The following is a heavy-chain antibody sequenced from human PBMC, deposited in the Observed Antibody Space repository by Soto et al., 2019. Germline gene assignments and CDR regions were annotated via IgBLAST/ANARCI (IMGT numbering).Heavy chain of an antibody. D-gene: IGHD2-15*01. CDR3: ARVQGTVVVVASRAYFDS. V-gene: IGHV5-51*01. Sequence: PGESLKISCKVSGYTFTTYWIGWVRQMPGKGLALIGTIHTSDSYTRYSPAFQGHVTITSDKSINTAYLQWSSLKASDTVMYFCARVQGTVVVVASRAYFDSWGQGTLVTVSS. CDR1: GYTFTTYW. J-gene: IGHJ4*02. CDR2: IHTSDSYT.